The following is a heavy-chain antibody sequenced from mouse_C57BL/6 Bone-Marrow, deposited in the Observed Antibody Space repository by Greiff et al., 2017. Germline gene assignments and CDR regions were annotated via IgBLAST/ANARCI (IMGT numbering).Heavy chain of an antibody. CDR3: ARCGYYGSSPYYYAMDY. J-gene: IGHJ4*01. V-gene: IGHV1-26*01. CDR2: INPNNGGT. CDR1: GYTFTDYY. Sequence: VQLQQSGPELVKPGASVKISCKASGYTFTDYYMNWVKQSHGKSLEWIGDINPNNGGTSYNQKFKGKATLTVDKSSSTAYMELRSLTSEDSAVYYCARCGYYGSSPYYYAMDYWGQGTSVTVSS. D-gene: IGHD1-1*01.